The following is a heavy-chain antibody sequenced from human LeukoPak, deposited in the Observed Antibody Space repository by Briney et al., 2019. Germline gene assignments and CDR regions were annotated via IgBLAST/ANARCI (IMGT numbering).Heavy chain of an antibody. J-gene: IGHJ3*02. Sequence: SGTLSLTCAVSGGSIGASINSPNWWSWVRQPPGKGLEWIGEIFHSGSTNYNPSLKSRVTISVDTSKNQFSLKLSSVTAADTAVYYCARGEWQWLVQDMIIESGAFDIWGQGTMVTVSS. D-gene: IGHD6-19*01. CDR2: IFHSGST. CDR3: ARGEWQWLVQDMIIESGAFDI. V-gene: IGHV4-4*02. CDR1: GGSIGASINSPNW.